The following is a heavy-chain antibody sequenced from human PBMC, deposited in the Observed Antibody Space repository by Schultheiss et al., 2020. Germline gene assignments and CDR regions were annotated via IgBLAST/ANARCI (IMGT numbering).Heavy chain of an antibody. D-gene: IGHD6-19*01. J-gene: IGHJ6*02. CDR2: IDWDDDK. Sequence: SGPTLVKPTQTLTLTCTFSGFSLTTSGMRVSWIRQPPGQALEWLALIDWDDDKYYSTSLKTRLTISKDTSKNQVVLTMTNMDPVDTATYYCVRTSRYSSGWSSYYYYGMDVWGQGTTVTVSS. CDR1: GFSLTTSGMR. V-gene: IGHV2-70*01. CDR3: VRTSRYSSGWSSYYYYGMDV.